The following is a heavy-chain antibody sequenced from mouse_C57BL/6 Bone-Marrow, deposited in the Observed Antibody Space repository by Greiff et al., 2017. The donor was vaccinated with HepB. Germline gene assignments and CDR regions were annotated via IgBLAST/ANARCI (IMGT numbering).Heavy chain of an antibody. CDR1: GYTFTDYY. J-gene: IGHJ1*03. Sequence: QVQLKQSGPELVKPGASVKISCKASGYTFTDYYINWVKQRPGQGLEWIGWIFPGSGSTYYNEKFKGKATLTVDKSSSTAYMLLSSLTSEDSAVYFCARWGITTPRYFDVWGTGTTVTVSS. CDR3: ARWGITTPRYFDV. V-gene: IGHV1-75*01. D-gene: IGHD1-1*01. CDR2: IFPGSGST.